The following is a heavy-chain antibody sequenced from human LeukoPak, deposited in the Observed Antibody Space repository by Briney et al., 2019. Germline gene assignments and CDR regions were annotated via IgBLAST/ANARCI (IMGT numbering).Heavy chain of an antibody. CDR3: ATTIFGVVIDNNWFDP. Sequence: GGSLRLSCAASGFTFSSYSMNWVRQAPGKGLEWVSYISSSSSTIYYADSVKGRSTISRDNAKNSLYLQMNSLRAEDTAVYYCATTIFGVVIDNNWFDPWGQGTLVTVSS. D-gene: IGHD3-3*01. CDR2: ISSSSSTI. V-gene: IGHV3-48*01. J-gene: IGHJ5*02. CDR1: GFTFSSYS.